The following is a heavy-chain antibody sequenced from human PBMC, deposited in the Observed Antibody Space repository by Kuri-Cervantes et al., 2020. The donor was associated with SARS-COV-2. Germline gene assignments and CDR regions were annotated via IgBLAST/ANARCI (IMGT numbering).Heavy chain of an antibody. J-gene: IGHJ6*04. Sequence: ESLKISCTVSGGSISSYYWSWIRQPPGKGLEWIGYIYYSGSTNYNPSLKSRVTISVDTSKNQFSLKLSSVTAADTAVYYCARGRIMDVWGKGTTVTVSS. D-gene: IGHD1-14*01. CDR3: ARGRIMDV. CDR2: IYYSGST. V-gene: IGHV4-59*12. CDR1: GGSISSYY.